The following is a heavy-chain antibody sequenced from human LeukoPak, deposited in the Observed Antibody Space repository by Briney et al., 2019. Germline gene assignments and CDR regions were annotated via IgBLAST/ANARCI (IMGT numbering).Heavy chain of an antibody. CDR3: ARDLMVRGVITLYGMDV. V-gene: IGHV3-21*01. CDR1: GFTFSSYS. J-gene: IGHJ6*02. Sequence: PGGSLRLSCAASGFTFSSYSMTWVRQAPGKGLEWVSSISSSSSYIYYADSVKGRFTISRDNAKNSLYLQMNSLRAEDTAVYHCARDLMVRGVITLYGMDVWGQGTTVTVSS. CDR2: ISSSSSYI. D-gene: IGHD3-10*01.